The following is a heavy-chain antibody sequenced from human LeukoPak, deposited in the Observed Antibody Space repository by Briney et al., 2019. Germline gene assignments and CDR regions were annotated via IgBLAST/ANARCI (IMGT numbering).Heavy chain of an antibody. CDR3: ARGSVLWWNFDY. D-gene: IGHD2-21*01. Sequence: GGSLRLSCAAFGFTFSDYYMTWIRQAPGKGLEWVSSISHSSSFTYYADSVKGRFTISRDNAKNSLYVQMSSLRAEDTAVYYCARGSVLWWNFDYWGQGTLVTASS. V-gene: IGHV3-11*05. CDR2: ISHSSSFT. CDR1: GFTFSDYY. J-gene: IGHJ4*02.